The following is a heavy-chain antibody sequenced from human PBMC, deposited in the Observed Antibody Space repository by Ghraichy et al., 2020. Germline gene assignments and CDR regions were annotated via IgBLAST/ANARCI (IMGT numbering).Heavy chain of an antibody. CDR2: IYYSGST. D-gene: IGHD1-26*01. CDR1: GGSISSYY. Sequence: TLSLTCTVSGGSISSYYWSWIRQPPGKGLEWIGYIYYSGSTNYNPSLKSRVTISVDTSKNQFSLKLSSVTAADTAVYYCARHSGAGSYYYFDYWGQGTLVTVSS. CDR3: ARHSGAGSYYYFDY. V-gene: IGHV4-59*08. J-gene: IGHJ4*02.